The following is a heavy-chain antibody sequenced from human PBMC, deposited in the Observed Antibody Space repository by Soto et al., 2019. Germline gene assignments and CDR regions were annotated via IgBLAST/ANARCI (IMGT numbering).Heavy chain of an antibody. J-gene: IGHJ4*02. V-gene: IGHV1-18*01. Sequence: GASVNVSCKASGYTFTSYGISWVRQAPGQGLEWMGWISAYNGNTNYAQKLQGRVTMTTDTSTSTAYMELRSLRSDDTAVYYCARDLSGTYYDFWSGYRYDYWGQGTLVTVSS. CDR2: ISAYNGNT. D-gene: IGHD3-3*01. CDR3: ARDLSGTYYDFWSGYRYDY. CDR1: GYTFTSYG.